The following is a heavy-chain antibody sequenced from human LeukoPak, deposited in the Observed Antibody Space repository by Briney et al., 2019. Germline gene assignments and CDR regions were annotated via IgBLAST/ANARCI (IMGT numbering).Heavy chain of an antibody. CDR3: AGGVTIVRGTSKHFDY. V-gene: IGHV4-34*08. Sequence: PGGSLRLSCAASGFTFSSYEMNWVRQPPGKGLEWIGEINHSGSTNYNPSLESRVTISVDTSKNQFSLNLSSVTAADTAVYYCAGGVTIVRGTSKHFDYWGQGTLVTVSS. CDR2: INHSGST. CDR1: GFTFSSYE. D-gene: IGHD3-10*01. J-gene: IGHJ4*02.